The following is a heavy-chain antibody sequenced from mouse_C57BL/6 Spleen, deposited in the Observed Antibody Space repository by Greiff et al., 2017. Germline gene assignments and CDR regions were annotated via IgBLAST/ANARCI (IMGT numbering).Heavy chain of an antibody. CDR1: GYSITSGYY. Sequence: EVKLMESGPGLVKPSQSLSLTCSVTGYSITSGYYWNWIRQFPGNKLEWMGYISYDGSNNYNPSLKNRISITRDTSKNQFFLKLNSVTTEDTATYYCARGVLPYAMDYWGQGTSVTVSS. D-gene: IGHD2-14*01. CDR2: ISYDGSN. J-gene: IGHJ4*01. CDR3: ARGVLPYAMDY. V-gene: IGHV3-6*01.